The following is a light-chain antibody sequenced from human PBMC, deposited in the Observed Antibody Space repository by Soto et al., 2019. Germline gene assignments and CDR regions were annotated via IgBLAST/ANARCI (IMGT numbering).Light chain of an antibody. CDR1: SSDVGTYDY. V-gene: IGLV2-14*01. CDR2: EVS. J-gene: IGLJ1*01. CDR3: SSYRTSNTLDV. Sequence: QSALTQPASVSGSPGQSITISCTGTSSDVGTYDYVSWYQQHPGKAPKLMIYEVSNRPSGVSNRFSGSKFGNTASLTISGLQAEDEADYYYSSYRTSNTLDVFGTGTKVTVL.